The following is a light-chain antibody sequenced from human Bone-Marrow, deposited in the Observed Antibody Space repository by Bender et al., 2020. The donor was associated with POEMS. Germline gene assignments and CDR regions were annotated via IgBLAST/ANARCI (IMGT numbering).Light chain of an antibody. CDR2: SNY. J-gene: IGLJ2*01. CDR3: QSTDSLDFYVL. Sequence: QSVLTQPPSASGTPGQSVIISCSGTDSNFGGNNVNWYQHLPGSAPRLVVYSNYQRPSGVPARFSGSSSGTTVTLTISGVQAEDEADYYCQSTDSLDFYVLFGGGTTVTGL. CDR1: DSNFGGNN. V-gene: IGLV1-44*01.